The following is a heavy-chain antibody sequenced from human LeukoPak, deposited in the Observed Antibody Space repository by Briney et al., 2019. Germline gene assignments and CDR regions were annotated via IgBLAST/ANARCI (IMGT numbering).Heavy chain of an antibody. CDR2: IIPIFGTA. J-gene: IGHJ4*02. D-gene: IGHD1-26*01. CDR1: GGTFSSYA. CDR3: AIAWELLYGLDH. Sequence: SVKVTCKPSGGTFSSYAMSWVRQAPGQGLAWMGGIIPIFGTANYAQKFQGRVTITADESTSTAYMELSSLRSEDTAVYYCAIAWELLYGLDHWGQGTLVTVSS. V-gene: IGHV1-69*13.